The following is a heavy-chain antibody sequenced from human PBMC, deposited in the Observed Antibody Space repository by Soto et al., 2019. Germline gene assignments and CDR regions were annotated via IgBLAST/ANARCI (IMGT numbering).Heavy chain of an antibody. J-gene: IGHJ3*01. V-gene: IGHV3-15*07. CDR3: TTDEEW. CDR2: IKSKTDGGTT. CDR1: GFTFSNAW. D-gene: IGHD2-8*01. Sequence: GGSLRLSCAASGFTFSNAWMNWVRQAPGKGVEWVGPIKSKTDGGTTDNAATVKGRFTISRDDSKNTLYLQMNSLKTEDTAVYYCTTDEEWGGQGTMVTVSS.